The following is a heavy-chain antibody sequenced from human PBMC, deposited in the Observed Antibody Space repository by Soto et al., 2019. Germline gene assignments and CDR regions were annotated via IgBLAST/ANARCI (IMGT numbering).Heavy chain of an antibody. CDR2: TYPGGTT. Sequence: PGGSLRLSCAASVFTASNNFMSWVRQAPGKGLEWVSVTYPGGTTYYADSVKGRFALSRDNSKNTLYLQMGSVRAEKTAIFYGAKEMRPSAARDGFDSWGQGIRVTV. D-gene: IGHD6-25*01. CDR1: VFTASNNF. CDR3: AKEMRPSAARDGFDS. J-gene: IGHJ3*02. V-gene: IGHV3-66*01.